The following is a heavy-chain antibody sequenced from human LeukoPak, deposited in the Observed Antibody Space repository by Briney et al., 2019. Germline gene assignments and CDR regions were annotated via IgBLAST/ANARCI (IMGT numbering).Heavy chain of an antibody. CDR1: EFTFSSYW. CDR2: ISYDGSNK. Sequence: GGSLRLSCAASEFTFSSYWMSWVRQAPGKGLEWVAVISYDGSNKYYADSVKGRFTISRDNSKNTLYLQMNSLRAEDTAVYYCARSSPPWGVNRVHYFDYWGQGTLVTVSS. CDR3: ARSSPPWGVNRVHYFDY. V-gene: IGHV3-30-3*01. J-gene: IGHJ4*02. D-gene: IGHD3-10*01.